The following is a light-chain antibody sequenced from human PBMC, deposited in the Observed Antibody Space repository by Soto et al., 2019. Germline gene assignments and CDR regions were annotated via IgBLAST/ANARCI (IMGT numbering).Light chain of an antibody. V-gene: IGKV1-39*01. Sequence: DIQMTQSPSSLSASVGDRVTITCRSSQSITTYLNWYQQKPGKAPQLLIYVASSLQSGVPSRFSGSGSGPDFALTISSLQPEDFASYYCQQSSSIPYTFGQGTLVDIK. CDR3: QQSSSIPYT. CDR2: VAS. J-gene: IGKJ2*01. CDR1: QSITTY.